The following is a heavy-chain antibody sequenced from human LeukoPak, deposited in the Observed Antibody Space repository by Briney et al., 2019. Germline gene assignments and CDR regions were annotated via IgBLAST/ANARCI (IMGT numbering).Heavy chain of an antibody. Sequence: PGGSLRLSCAASGFTFSSYGMHWVRQAPGKGLEWVAVISYDGSNKYYADSVKGRFTISRDNSKNTLYLQMNSLRAEDTAVYYCAKTQWLRVSPNFFDYWGQGTLVTVSS. J-gene: IGHJ4*02. CDR2: ISYDGSNK. V-gene: IGHV3-30*18. CDR1: GFTFSSYG. D-gene: IGHD5-12*01. CDR3: AKTQWLRVSPNFFDY.